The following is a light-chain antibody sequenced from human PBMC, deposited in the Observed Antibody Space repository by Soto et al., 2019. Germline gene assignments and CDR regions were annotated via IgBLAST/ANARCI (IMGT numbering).Light chain of an antibody. CDR3: YSFAGSTTFSYV. V-gene: IGLV2-23*03. Sequence: QSVLTQPASVSGSPGQSIDISCTGISSDVGNYNLVSWYQQHPGEAPKVIIYEGTKRPSGVSDRFSGSRSGNTASLTISGLQPQDEADYYCYSFAGSTTFSYVFGPGTQLTV. CDR1: SSDVGNYNL. CDR2: EGT. J-gene: IGLJ1*01.